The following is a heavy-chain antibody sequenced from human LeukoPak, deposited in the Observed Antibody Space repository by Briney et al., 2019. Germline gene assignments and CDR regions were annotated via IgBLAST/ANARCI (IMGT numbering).Heavy chain of an antibody. CDR1: GFTFSSYG. D-gene: IGHD3-10*01. CDR3: AREGGVRGVSMDV. CDR2: ISYDGSNK. J-gene: IGHJ6*02. Sequence: PGGSLRLSCAAAGFTFSSYGMHWVRQAPGKGLEWAAVISYDGSNKYYADSVKGRFSLSRDNSKNTVYLQMNSLRAEDTAVYYCAREGGVRGVSMDVWGQGTTVTVSS. V-gene: IGHV3-30*03.